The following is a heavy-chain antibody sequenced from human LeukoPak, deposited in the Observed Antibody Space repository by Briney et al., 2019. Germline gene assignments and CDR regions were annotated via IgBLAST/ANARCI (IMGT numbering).Heavy chain of an antibody. J-gene: IGHJ1*01. D-gene: IGHD6-19*01. CDR2: INHSGST. Sequence: SETPSLTCAVYGGSFSGYYWSWIRQPPGKGLEWIGEINHSGSTNYNPSLKSRVTISVDTSKNQFSLKLSSVTAADTAVYYCARGLSGWYRGEYFQHWGQGTLVTVSS. V-gene: IGHV4-34*01. CDR1: GGSFSGYY. CDR3: ARGLSGWYRGEYFQH.